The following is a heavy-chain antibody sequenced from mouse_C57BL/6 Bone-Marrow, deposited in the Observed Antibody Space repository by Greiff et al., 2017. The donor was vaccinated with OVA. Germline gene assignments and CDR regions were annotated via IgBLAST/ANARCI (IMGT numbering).Heavy chain of an antibody. V-gene: IGHV1-39*01. CDR3: ARRGQTSTTVVAPDWYFDV. CDR2: INPNYGTT. J-gene: IGHJ1*03. D-gene: IGHD1-1*01. Sequence: VQLQQSGPELVKPGASVKISCKASGYSFTDYNMNWVKQSHGQSLEWIGVINPNYGTTSYNQKFKGKATLTVDKSSSTAYMQLNSLTSEDSAVYYCARRGQTSTTVVAPDWYFDVWGKGTTVTVSS. CDR1: GYSFTDYN.